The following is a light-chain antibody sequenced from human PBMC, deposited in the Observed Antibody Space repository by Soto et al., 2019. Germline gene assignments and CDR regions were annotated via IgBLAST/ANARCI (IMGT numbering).Light chain of an antibody. V-gene: IGLV2-14*01. CDR3: CSHSTSIAWV. Sequence: QSVLTQSASVSGSPGQSIIISCTGTDNDVGGYDFVSWYQQHPGRAPKLLIHQVTIRLSGISSRFSGSKSGNTASLTITGLQPEDEAMYFCCSHSTSIAWVFGGGTQLTVL. J-gene: IGLJ3*02. CDR1: DNDVGGYDF. CDR2: QVT.